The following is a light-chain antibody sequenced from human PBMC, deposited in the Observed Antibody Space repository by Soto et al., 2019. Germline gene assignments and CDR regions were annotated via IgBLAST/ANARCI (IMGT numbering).Light chain of an antibody. CDR1: QSVSSN. J-gene: IGKJ4*01. Sequence: EIVMTQSPATLSVSPGERATRSCRASQSVSSNLAWYQQKPGQTPRLLIYGTSTRDTGIPARFRGSGSGTEFTLTISSLQSEDFAVYYGEQYNNWPLTFGGGTKVESK. CDR2: GTS. V-gene: IGKV3-15*01. CDR3: EQYNNWPLT.